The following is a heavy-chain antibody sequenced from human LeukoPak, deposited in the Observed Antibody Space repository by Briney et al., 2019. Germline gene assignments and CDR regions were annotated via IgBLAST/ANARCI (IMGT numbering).Heavy chain of an antibody. CDR1: GFTFSTYA. D-gene: IGHD2-21*01. V-gene: IGHV3-23*01. J-gene: IGHJ5*02. CDR3: ARCTAASRGWCNWLDP. Sequence: GGSLRLSCAASGFTFSTYAMSWVRQAPGKGLAWVASVKSDGAGTHYADSVKGRFTISRDNSKNILYLQMNSLRAEDTAMYYCARCTAASRGWCNWLDPWGQGTLVTVSS. CDR2: VKSDGAGT.